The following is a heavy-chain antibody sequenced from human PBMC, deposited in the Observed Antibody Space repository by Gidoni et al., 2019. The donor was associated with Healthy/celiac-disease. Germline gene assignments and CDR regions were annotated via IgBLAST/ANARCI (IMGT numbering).Heavy chain of an antibody. CDR1: GGSISSYY. CDR2: IYYSGST. D-gene: IGHD6-19*01. V-gene: IGHV4-59*01. J-gene: IGHJ4*02. Sequence: QVQLQETGPGLVKPSETLSLTRTVPGGSISSYYWSWIRQPPGKGLEWIGYIYYSGSTHYNPSLKSRVTISVDTSKNQFSLKLSSVTAADTAVYYCARAVAGTYTNFDYWGQGTLVTVSS. CDR3: ARAVAGTYTNFDY.